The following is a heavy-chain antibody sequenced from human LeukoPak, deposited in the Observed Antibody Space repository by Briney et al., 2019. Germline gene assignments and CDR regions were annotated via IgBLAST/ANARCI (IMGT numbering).Heavy chain of an antibody. V-gene: IGHV4-59*12. Sequence: PSETLSLTCTVSGGSISSYYWSWIRQPPGKGLEWIGYIYYSGSTNYNPSLKIRVTISVDTSKNQFSLKLSSVTAADTAVYYCARDARIGGDIVVRLYYYYYMDVWGKGTTVTVS. CDR1: GGSISSYY. CDR3: ARDARIGGDIVVRLYYYYYMDV. J-gene: IGHJ6*03. D-gene: IGHD2-2*01. CDR2: IYYSGST.